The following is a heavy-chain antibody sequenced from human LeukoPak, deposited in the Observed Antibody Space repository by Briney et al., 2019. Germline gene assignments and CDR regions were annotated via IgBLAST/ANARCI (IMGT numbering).Heavy chain of an antibody. V-gene: IGHV4-34*01. CDR1: GGSFGGYY. CDR3: ARVQGYCSGGSCYFYYYYGMDV. J-gene: IGHJ6*02. Sequence: SETLSLTCAVYGGSFGGYYWSWIRQPPGKGLEWIGEINHSGSTNYNPSLKSRVTISVDTSKNQFSLKLSSVTAADTAVYYCARVQGYCSGGSCYFYYYYGMDVWGQGTTVTVSS. CDR2: INHSGST. D-gene: IGHD2-15*01.